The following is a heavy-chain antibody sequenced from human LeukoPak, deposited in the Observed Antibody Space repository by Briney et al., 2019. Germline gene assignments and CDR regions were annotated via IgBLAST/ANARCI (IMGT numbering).Heavy chain of an antibody. CDR3: AHLVVTAIPSDAFDI. Sequence: GGSLRLSCAASGFIFSSCSMNWVRQAPGKGLEWVSYISSSTSTIYYADSVKGRFTIPRDNAKSSLYLQMNSLRDEDTAVYFCAHLVVTAIPSDAFDIWGQGTMVTVSS. D-gene: IGHD2-21*02. J-gene: IGHJ3*02. V-gene: IGHV3-48*02. CDR1: GFIFSSCS. CDR2: ISSSTSTI.